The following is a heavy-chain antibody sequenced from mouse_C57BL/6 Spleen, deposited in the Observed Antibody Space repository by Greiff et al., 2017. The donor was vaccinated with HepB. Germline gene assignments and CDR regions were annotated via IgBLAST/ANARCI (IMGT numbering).Heavy chain of an antibody. J-gene: IGHJ4*01. CDR3: VRQGGNAMDY. V-gene: IGHV10-1*01. CDR2: IRSKSNNYAT. Sequence: DVKLVESGGGLVQPKGSLKLSCAASGFSFNTYAMNWVRQAPGKGLEWVARIRSKSNNYATYYADSVKDRFTISRDDSESMLYLQMNNLKTEDTAMYYCVRQGGNAMDYWGQGTSVTVSS. CDR1: GFSFNTYA.